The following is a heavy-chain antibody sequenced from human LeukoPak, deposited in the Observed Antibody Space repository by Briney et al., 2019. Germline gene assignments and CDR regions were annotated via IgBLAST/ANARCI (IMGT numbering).Heavy chain of an antibody. CDR3: ARDSPYYYDSSGPNRGFDY. CDR1: GYTFTSYA. J-gene: IGHJ4*02. V-gene: IGHV7-4-1*02. Sequence: ASVKVSYKASGYTFTSYAMNWVRQAPGQGLEWMGWINTNTGNPTYAQGFTGRFVFSLDTSVSTAYLQISSLKAEDTAVYYCARDSPYYYDSSGPNRGFDYWGQGTLVTVSS. CDR2: INTNTGNP. D-gene: IGHD3-22*01.